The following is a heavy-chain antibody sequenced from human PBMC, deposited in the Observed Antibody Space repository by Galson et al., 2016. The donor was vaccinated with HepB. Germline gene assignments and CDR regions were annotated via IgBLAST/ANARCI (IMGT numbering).Heavy chain of an antibody. CDR1: GFAFSSYG. V-gene: IGHV3-30*03. D-gene: IGHD5-18*01. CDR3: ASYSYGYGFGN. CDR2: ISYDGNSQ. Sequence: SLRLSCAASGFAFSSYGMHWVRQAPGKGLEWVAVISYDGNSQHYADSVKGRFTISRDNTKNSLYLQMDSLRAEDAAVYYCASYSYGYGFGNWGQGTLVTVSS. J-gene: IGHJ4*02.